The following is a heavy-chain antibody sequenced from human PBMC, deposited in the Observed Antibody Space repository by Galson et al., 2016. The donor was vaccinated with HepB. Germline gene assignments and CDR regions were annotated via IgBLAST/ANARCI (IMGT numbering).Heavy chain of an antibody. CDR1: GFTFDDYA. CDR3: AKDIVGDYGEWYFDL. V-gene: IGHV3-9*01. CDR2: ISYNSNNL. Sequence: SLRLSCAASGFTFDDYAMHWVRQAPGKGLEWVSGISYNSNNLGYADSVRGRFTISRDNAKNSLYLQMNSLRDEDTALYYCAKDIVGDYGEWYFDLWGRGTLVTVSS. D-gene: IGHD4-17*01. J-gene: IGHJ2*01.